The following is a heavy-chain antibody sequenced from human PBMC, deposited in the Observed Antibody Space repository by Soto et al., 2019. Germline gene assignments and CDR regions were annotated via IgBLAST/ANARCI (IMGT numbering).Heavy chain of an antibody. CDR2: ISYDGSNK. D-gene: IGHD3-22*01. CDR3: ARDAMNYYDSSGYYYIGNYGMDV. V-gene: IGHV3-30-3*01. CDR1: GFPFSIYA. J-gene: IGHJ6*02. Sequence: QPGGSLRLSCAASGFPFSIYAMHLVRQAPGKGLEWVAVISYDGSNKYYADSVKGRFTISRDNSKNTLYLQMNSLRAEDTAVYYCARDAMNYYDSSGYYYIGNYGMDVWGQGNTVTVSS.